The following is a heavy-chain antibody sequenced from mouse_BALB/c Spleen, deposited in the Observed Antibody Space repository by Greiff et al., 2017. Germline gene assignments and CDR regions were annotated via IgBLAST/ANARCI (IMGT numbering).Heavy chain of an antibody. V-gene: IGHV5-17*02. CDR2: ISSGSSTI. Sequence: EVQLVESGGGLVQPGGSRKLSCAASGFTFSSFGMHWVRQAPEKGLEWVAYISSGSSTIYYADTVKGRFTISRDNPKNTLFLQMTSLRSEDTAMYYCARSKPNYYGSSPHFDYWGQGTTLTVSS. CDR1: GFTFSSFG. CDR3: ARSKPNYYGSSPHFDY. D-gene: IGHD1-1*01. J-gene: IGHJ2*01.